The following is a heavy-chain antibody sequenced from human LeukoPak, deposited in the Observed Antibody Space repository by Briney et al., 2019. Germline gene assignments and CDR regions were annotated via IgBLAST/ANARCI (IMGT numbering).Heavy chain of an antibody. CDR3: ARELYYYDSSGRYGMDV. V-gene: IGHV3-21*01. Sequence: PGGSLRLSCAASGFTFSSYSMNWVRQAPGKGLEWVSSISSSSSYIYYADSVKGRFTISRDNAKNSLYLQMNSLRAEDTAVYYCARELYYYDSSGRYGMDVWGQGTTVTVSS. CDR2: ISSSSSYI. J-gene: IGHJ6*02. CDR1: GFTFSSYS. D-gene: IGHD3-22*01.